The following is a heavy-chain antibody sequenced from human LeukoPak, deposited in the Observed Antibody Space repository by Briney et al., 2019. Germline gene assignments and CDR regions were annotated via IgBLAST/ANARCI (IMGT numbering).Heavy chain of an antibody. J-gene: IGHJ3*02. CDR1: GFSFSNCG. D-gene: IGHD4-23*01. V-gene: IGHV3-21*01. Sequence: MPGGSLRLSCAASGFSFSNCGMNWVRQAPGKGLEWVSSISSSSTYIYYADSLEGRFTISRDNVRNSLYLQMNSLRAEDTAVYYCAGDYEGNLAFDIWGQGTMVTVSS. CDR2: ISSSSTYI. CDR3: AGDYEGNLAFDI.